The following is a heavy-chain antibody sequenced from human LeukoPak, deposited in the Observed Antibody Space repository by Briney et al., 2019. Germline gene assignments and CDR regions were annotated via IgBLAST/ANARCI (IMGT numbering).Heavy chain of an antibody. J-gene: IGHJ4*02. CDR2: LNWNGGST. CDR3: ARILFWSGYYTGGDFDY. D-gene: IGHD3-3*01. Sequence: GGSLRLSCAASGFTFDDYGMSWVRQAPGKGLEWVSGLNWNGGSTGYADSVKGRCIISRDNAKNSLYLQMNSLRAEDTAVYYCARILFWSGYYTGGDFDYWGQGTLVTVSS. V-gene: IGHV3-20*04. CDR1: GFTFDDYG.